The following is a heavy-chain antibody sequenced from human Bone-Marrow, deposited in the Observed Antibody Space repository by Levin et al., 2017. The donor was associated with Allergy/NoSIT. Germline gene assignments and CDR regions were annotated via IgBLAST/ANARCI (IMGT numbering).Heavy chain of an antibody. Sequence: SCTVSGGSISSGDYYWSWIRQPPGKGLEWIGYIYYSGSTYYNPSLKSRVTISVDTSKNQFSLKLSSVTAADTAVYYCASSLTTVTPYYFDYWGQGTLVTVSS. CDR2: IYYSGST. V-gene: IGHV4-30-4*01. D-gene: IGHD4-17*01. J-gene: IGHJ4*02. CDR1: GGSISSGDYY. CDR3: ASSLTTVTPYYFDY.